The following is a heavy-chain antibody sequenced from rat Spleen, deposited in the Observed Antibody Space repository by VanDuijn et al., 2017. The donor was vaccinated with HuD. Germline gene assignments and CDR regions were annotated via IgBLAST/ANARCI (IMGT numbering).Heavy chain of an antibody. V-gene: IGHV5-29*01. CDR1: GFTFSDYG. Sequence: EVQLVESDGGLVQPGRSLKLSCAASGFTFSDYGMTWVRQAPTQGLEWVATFSHDGSSTYYRASVKGRFTISRDNAKSTLYLQMDSLRSADTATYYCARRGRGYFDYWGQGVMVTVSS. CDR3: ARRGRGYFDY. CDR2: FSHDGSST. D-gene: IGHD1-11*01. J-gene: IGHJ2*01.